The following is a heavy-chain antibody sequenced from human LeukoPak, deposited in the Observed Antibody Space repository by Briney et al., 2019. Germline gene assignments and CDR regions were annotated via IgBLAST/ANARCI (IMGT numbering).Heavy chain of an antibody. CDR3: AKDKSPWEPNGLDY. V-gene: IGHV3-11*01. CDR1: GFTFSDYY. CDR2: ISSSGSTI. Sequence: PGGSLRLSCAASGFTFSDYYMSWIRQAPGKGLEWVSYISSSGSTIYYADSVKGRFTISRDNSKNTLYLQMNSLRAEDTAVYYCAKDKSPWEPNGLDYWGQGTLVTVSS. J-gene: IGHJ4*02. D-gene: IGHD1-26*01.